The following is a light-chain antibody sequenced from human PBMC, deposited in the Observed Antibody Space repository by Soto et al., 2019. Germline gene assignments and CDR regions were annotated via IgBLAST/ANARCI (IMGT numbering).Light chain of an antibody. CDR2: GAS. J-gene: IGKJ5*01. CDR1: QSIGTH. Sequence: IQMTQSSSSLSASVGDRVTITCRASQSIGTHLNWYQQKPGKAPKLLIYGASSLQSGVPSRFSGSGSGTDFTLTISSLEPEDSATYYCQQSYSSPPITFGQGTRLEIK. CDR3: QQSYSSPPIT. V-gene: IGKV1-39*01.